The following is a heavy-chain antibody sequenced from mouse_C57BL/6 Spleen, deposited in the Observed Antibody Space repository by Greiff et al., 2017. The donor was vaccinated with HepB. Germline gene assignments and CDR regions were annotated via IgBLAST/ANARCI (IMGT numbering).Heavy chain of an antibody. D-gene: IGHD2-3*01. V-gene: IGHV5-6*02. CDR3: ARHKSDGYPFDY. CDR2: ISSGGSYT. CDR1: GFTFSSYG. Sequence: DVKLVESGGDLVKPGGSLKLSCAASGFTFSSYGMSWVRQTPDKRLEWVATISSGGSYTYYPDSVKGRFTSSRYNAKNTLYLQMSSLKSEDTAMYYCARHKSDGYPFDYWGQGTTLTVSS. J-gene: IGHJ2*01.